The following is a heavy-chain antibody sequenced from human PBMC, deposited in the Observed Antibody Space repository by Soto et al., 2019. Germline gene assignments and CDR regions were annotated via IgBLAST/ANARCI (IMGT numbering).Heavy chain of an antibody. V-gene: IGHV3-23*01. J-gene: IGHJ4*02. CDR3: AKPLSPAVAGTAVDY. D-gene: IGHD6-19*01. CDR1: GFTFSSYA. CDR2: ISGSGGST. Sequence: EVQLLESGGGLVQPGGSLRLSCAASGFTFSSYAMSWVRQAPGKGLEWVSAISGSGGSTYYADSVKGRFTISRDNSRNTLYLQMNSLRAEDTAVYYCAKPLSPAVAGTAVDYWGQGTLVTVSS.